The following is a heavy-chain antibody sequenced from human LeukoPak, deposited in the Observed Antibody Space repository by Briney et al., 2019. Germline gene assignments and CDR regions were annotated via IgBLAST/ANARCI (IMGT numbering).Heavy chain of an antibody. CDR2: ISAYNGNT. D-gene: IGHD6-13*01. CDR3: AGHFGYSSSWDQFDP. V-gene: IGHV1-18*01. J-gene: IGHJ5*02. CDR1: GYTFTSYG. Sequence: GASVKVSCKASGYTFTSYGISRVRPAPGQGLEWMGWISAYNGNTNYEQKLKGRVTMTRNNSISTAYMELSSLRSEDTAVYYCAGHFGYSSSWDQFDPWGQGTLVTVSS.